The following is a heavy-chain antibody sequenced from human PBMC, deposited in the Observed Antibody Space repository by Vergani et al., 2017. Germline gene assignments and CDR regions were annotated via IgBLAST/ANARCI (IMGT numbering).Heavy chain of an antibody. CDR1: GFSFSGYW. Sequence: EVQLVESGGGLIHPGGSLRLSCEGSGFSFSGYWMHWVRQSPEKGLVWVSRIKSDGSITNYADSVKGRFTISRDNAKNSLYLQMNSLRAEDTALYYCVKDIAASGNYWYFDLRGRGALVTVSS. D-gene: IGHD6-13*01. V-gene: IGHV3-74*01. J-gene: IGHJ2*01. CDR2: IKSDGSIT. CDR3: VKDIAASGNYWYFDL.